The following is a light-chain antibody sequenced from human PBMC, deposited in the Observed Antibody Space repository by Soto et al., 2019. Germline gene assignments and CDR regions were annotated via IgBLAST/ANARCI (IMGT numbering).Light chain of an antibody. CDR1: QSISSY. V-gene: IGKV1-39*01. Sequence: QSPSSLSSSVGDRVTITCRASQSISSYLNWYQQKPGKAPKLLIYAASSLQSGVPSRFSGSGSGTDFTLTISSLQPEDFATYYCQQSYRAPPMYTFGQG. J-gene: IGKJ2*01. CDR3: QQSYRAPPMYT. CDR2: AAS.